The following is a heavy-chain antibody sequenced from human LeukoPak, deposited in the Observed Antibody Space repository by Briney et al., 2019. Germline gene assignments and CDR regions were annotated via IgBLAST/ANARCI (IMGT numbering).Heavy chain of an antibody. D-gene: IGHD3-3*01. CDR1: GYTFTSYD. J-gene: IGHJ4*02. V-gene: IGHV1-8*01. Sequence: ASVKVSCKASGYTFTSYDINWVRQATGQGLEWMGWMNPNSGNTGYAQKFRGRVTMTRNTSISTAYMELSSLRSEDTAVYYCAGAGMYYDFWSGYRQSSFDYWGQGTLVTVSS. CDR2: MNPNSGNT. CDR3: AGAGMYYDFWSGYRQSSFDY.